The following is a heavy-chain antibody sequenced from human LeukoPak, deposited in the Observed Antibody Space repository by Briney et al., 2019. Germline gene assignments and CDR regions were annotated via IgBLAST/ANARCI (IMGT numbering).Heavy chain of an antibody. CDR3: ARAALFGQQWLVLKDYYYYGMDV. CDR2: ISAYNGNT. V-gene: IGHV1-18*01. D-gene: IGHD6-19*01. Sequence: ASVKVSCKASGYTFTSYGISWVRQAPGQGLEWMGWISAYNGNTNYAQKLQGRVTMTTDASTSTAYMELRSLRSDDTAVYYCARAALFGQQWLVLKDYYYYGMDVWGQGTTVTVSS. CDR1: GYTFTSYG. J-gene: IGHJ6*02.